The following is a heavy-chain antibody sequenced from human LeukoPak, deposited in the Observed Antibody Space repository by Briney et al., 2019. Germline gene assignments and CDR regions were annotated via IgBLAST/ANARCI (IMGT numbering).Heavy chain of an antibody. CDR3: ARDRLPYCSSTSCPAVYY. CDR1: GFTFSSYS. V-gene: IGHV3-21*01. Sequence: GGSLRLSCAASGFTFSSYSMTWVRQAPGKGLGWVSSISSSSSYIYYADSVKGRFTISRDNAKNSLYLQMNSMRAEDTAVYYCARDRLPYCSSTSCPAVYYWGQGTLVTVSS. J-gene: IGHJ4*02. CDR2: ISSSSSYI. D-gene: IGHD2-2*01.